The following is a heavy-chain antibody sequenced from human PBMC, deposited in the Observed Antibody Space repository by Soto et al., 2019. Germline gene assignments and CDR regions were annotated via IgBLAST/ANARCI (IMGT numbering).Heavy chain of an antibody. CDR2: ISPNSGNI. CDR1: GYTFTRNG. J-gene: IGHJ6*02. Sequence: QVHLVQSGAEVKKPGASVNVSCKTSGYTFTRNGISWVRQAPGQGLEWMGWISPNSGNIKYAQKRQGRVIMTTDTSTSTAYMELRSLRSDDTALYYCFKDRYSNSWPSRDVWGPGTTVNVSS. D-gene: IGHD6-13*01. V-gene: IGHV1-18*01. CDR3: FKDRYSNSWPSRDV.